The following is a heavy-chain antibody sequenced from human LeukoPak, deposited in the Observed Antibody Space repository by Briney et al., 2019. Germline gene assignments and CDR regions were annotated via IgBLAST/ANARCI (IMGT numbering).Heavy chain of an antibody. Sequence: SETLSLTCAVYGGSFSGYDWSWIRQPPGKGLEWIGEINHSGSTNYNPSLKSRVTISVDTSKNQFSLKLSSVTAADTAVYYCARDHSSSWSSLGYWGQGTLVTVSS. V-gene: IGHV4-34*01. CDR2: INHSGST. J-gene: IGHJ4*02. D-gene: IGHD6-13*01. CDR3: ARDHSSSWSSLGY. CDR1: GGSFSGYD.